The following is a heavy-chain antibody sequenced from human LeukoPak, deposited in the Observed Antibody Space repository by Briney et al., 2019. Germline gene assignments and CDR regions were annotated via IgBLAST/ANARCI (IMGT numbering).Heavy chain of an antibody. J-gene: IGHJ5*02. D-gene: IGHD2-2*01. V-gene: IGHV4-34*01. CDR3: ARHGGYCSSTSCYEVHWFDP. CDR1: GGSFSGYY. CDR2: INHSGST. Sequence: SETLSLTCAVYGGSFSGYYWSWIGQRPGKGLEWIGEINHSGSTNYNPSLKSRVTISVDTSKNQFSLKLSSVTAADTAVYYCARHGGYCSSTSCYEVHWFDPWGQGTLVTVSS.